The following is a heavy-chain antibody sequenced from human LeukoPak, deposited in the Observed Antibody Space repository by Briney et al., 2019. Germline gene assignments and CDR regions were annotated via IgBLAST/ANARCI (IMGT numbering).Heavy chain of an antibody. D-gene: IGHD3-22*01. Sequence: SVKVSCKASGYTFTGYYMHWVRQAPGQGLEWMGRIIPILGIANYAQKFQGRVTITADKSTSTAYMELSSLRSEDTAVYYCAREGRYYDSSGYDLWGRGTLVTVSS. J-gene: IGHJ2*01. V-gene: IGHV1-69*04. CDR1: GYTFTGYY. CDR3: AREGRYYDSSGYDL. CDR2: IIPILGIA.